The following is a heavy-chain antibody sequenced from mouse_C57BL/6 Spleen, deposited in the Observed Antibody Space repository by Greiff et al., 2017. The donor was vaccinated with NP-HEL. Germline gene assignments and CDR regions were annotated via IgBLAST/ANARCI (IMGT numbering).Heavy chain of an antibody. Sequence: QVQLQQSGAELVRPGTSVKVSCKASGYAFTNYLIEWVKQRPGQGLEWIGVINPGSGGTNYNEKFKGKATLTADKSSSTAYMQLSSLTSEDSAVYFCARSEKYYAMDYWGQGTSVTVSS. J-gene: IGHJ4*01. CDR3: ARSEKYYAMDY. CDR2: INPGSGGT. CDR1: GYAFTNYL. V-gene: IGHV1-54*01.